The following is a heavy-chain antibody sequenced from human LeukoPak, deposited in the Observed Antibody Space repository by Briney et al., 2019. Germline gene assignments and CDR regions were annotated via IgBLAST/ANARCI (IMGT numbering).Heavy chain of an antibody. CDR1: GFTFDDYG. CDR3: AKSSAEVVTIAPFDY. J-gene: IGHJ4*02. CDR2: INWNGGST. Sequence: GWSLRLSCAASGFTFDDYGMSWVRQAPGKGLEWVSGINWNGGSTGYADSVKGRFTISRDNAKNSLYLQMNSLRAEDTALYYCAKSSAEVVTIAPFDYWGQGTLVTVSS. V-gene: IGHV3-20*04. D-gene: IGHD3-22*01.